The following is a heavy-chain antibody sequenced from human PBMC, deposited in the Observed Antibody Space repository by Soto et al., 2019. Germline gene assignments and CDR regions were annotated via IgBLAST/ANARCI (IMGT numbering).Heavy chain of an antibody. CDR3: ARDFRRLGIRRPFDY. D-gene: IGHD3-9*01. CDR1: GVSVTSGSYY. Sequence: QVQLQESGPGLVKPSATLSLTCTVSGVSVTSGSYYWSWIRQPPGGGLGWIGYIHYTGRISYNPSIKRRVTISIATSEKLFFLRLSSVTTEDTAVYYCARDFRRLGIRRPFDYWGQGTLVAVSS. J-gene: IGHJ4*02. V-gene: IGHV4-61*03. CDR2: IHYTGRI.